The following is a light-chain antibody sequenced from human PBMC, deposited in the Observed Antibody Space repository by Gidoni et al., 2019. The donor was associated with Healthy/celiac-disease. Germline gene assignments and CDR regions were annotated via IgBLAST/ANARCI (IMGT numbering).Light chain of an antibody. Sequence: DIQMTQSPSSLSASVGDRVTITCQASQDISNYLNWYQQKPGKAPKHLIYDASNLETGVPSRFSGSGSGTDFTFTISSLQPEDIATYYCQQYDNLPRGTFGQGTRLEIK. CDR1: QDISNY. CDR2: DAS. J-gene: IGKJ5*01. V-gene: IGKV1-33*01. CDR3: QQYDNLPRGT.